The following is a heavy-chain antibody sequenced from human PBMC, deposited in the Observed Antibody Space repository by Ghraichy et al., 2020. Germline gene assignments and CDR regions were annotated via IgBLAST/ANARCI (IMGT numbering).Heavy chain of an antibody. CDR1: GFTFSSYA. J-gene: IGHJ4*02. CDR3: AKALEYYYDSSGYWDY. CDR2: ISGSGGST. Sequence: GGSLRLSCAASGFTFSSYAMSWVRQAPGKGLEWVSAISGSGGSTYYADSVKGRFTISRDNSKNTLYLQMNSLRAEDTAVYYCAKALEYYYDSSGYWDYWGQGTLVTVSS. V-gene: IGHV3-23*01. D-gene: IGHD3-22*01.